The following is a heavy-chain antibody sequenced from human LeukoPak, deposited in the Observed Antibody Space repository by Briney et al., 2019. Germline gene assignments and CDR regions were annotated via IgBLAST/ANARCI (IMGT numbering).Heavy chain of an antibody. Sequence: ASVKVSCKTSGGTFSSDAINWVRQAPGQGLEWMGRIIPILGVTNYAQKYQDRVTITADRSTTTAYMELNNLRSEDTAVYYCARLFAVAAPFDIWVRGTM. J-gene: IGHJ3*02. CDR1: GGTFSSDA. CDR2: IIPILGVT. CDR3: ARLFAVAAPFDI. D-gene: IGHD6-25*01. V-gene: IGHV1-69*04.